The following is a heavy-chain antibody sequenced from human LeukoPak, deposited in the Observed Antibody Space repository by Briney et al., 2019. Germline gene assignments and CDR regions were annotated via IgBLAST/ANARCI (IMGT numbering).Heavy chain of an antibody. D-gene: IGHD2-21*01. CDR2: LSAYTGNT. V-gene: IGHV1-18*01. CDR3: ARDRRPHWRVVMAEYYFDY. J-gene: IGHJ4*02. CDR1: GYTFTSYG. Sequence: ASVKVSCEASGYTFTSYGISWVRQAPGQGLEWMGWLSAYTGNTDYAQKLQGRVTMTTDTSTSTAYMELRSLRPDDTAVYYCARDRRPHWRVVMAEYYFDYWGQGTLVTVSS.